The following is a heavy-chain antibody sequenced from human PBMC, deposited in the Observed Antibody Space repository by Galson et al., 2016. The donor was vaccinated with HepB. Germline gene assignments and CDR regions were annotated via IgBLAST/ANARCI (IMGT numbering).Heavy chain of an antibody. D-gene: IGHD1-1*01. CDR1: GLTFSRFW. CDR3: ARAHQYTLDY. J-gene: IGHJ4*02. V-gene: IGHV3-7*04. Sequence: LRLSCAASGLTFSRFWMTWVRQAPGKGLEWVANINQDGSEKHYLDSVRGRFTTSRDNAKNSLYLQMNSLRAEDTAVYFCARAHQYTLDYWGQGTLVTVSS. CDR2: INQDGSEK.